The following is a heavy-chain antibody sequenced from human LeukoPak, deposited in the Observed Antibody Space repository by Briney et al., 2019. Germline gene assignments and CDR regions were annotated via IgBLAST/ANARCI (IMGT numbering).Heavy chain of an antibody. J-gene: IGHJ4*02. CDR2: ISSSSSYI. Sequence: TGGSLRVSCAASGFTFSTYSMNWVRQAPGKGLEWVSSISSSSSYIYYADSVKGRFTISRDNAKNSLYLQMNSLRAEDTAVYYCARDLYCSSTSCSNGYWGQGTLVTVSS. CDR3: ARDLYCSSTSCSNGY. D-gene: IGHD2-2*01. V-gene: IGHV3-21*01. CDR1: GFTFSTYS.